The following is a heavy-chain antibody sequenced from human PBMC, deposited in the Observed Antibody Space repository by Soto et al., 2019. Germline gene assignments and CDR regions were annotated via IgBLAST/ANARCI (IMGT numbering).Heavy chain of an antibody. J-gene: IGHJ5*02. V-gene: IGHV4-31*03. D-gene: IGHD3-10*01. CDR2: IYYSGST. CDR3: ARERRLLWFGELGENWFDP. Sequence: SETLSLTCTVSGGSISSGDYYWSWIRQHPGKGLEWIGYIYYSGSTYYNPSLKSRVTISVDTSKNQFSLKLSSVTAADTAVYYCARERRLLWFGELGENWFDPWGQGTLVTVSS. CDR1: GGSISSGDYY.